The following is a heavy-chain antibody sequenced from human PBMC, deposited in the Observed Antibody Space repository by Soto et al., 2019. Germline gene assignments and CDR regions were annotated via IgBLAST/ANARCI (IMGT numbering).Heavy chain of an antibody. CDR2: INHSGNT. J-gene: IGHJ6*02. CDR3: ASSRPAVINGVHYPDMDV. CDR1: GGSFSGYY. Sequence: SETLSLTCSIYGGSFSGYYWSWIRQPPGKGLEWIGEINHSGNTNYNPSLRSRVTISVDTSNNQFSLKLNSVTDADTAVYYCASSRPAVINGVHYPDMDVWGQGTTATVS. V-gene: IGHV4-34*01. D-gene: IGHD2-2*01.